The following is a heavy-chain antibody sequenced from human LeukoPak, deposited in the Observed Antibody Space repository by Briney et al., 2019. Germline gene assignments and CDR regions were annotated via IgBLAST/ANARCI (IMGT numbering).Heavy chain of an antibody. CDR1: GGSTSGFY. V-gene: IGHV4-59*08. J-gene: IGHJ6*02. Sequence: SETLSLTCSVSGGSTSGFYWSWIRQPPGKGLEWIGYVYYSGDSNYNPSLKSRVTISVDTSKNQLSLKLSSVTAADTAVYYCASFIVVVPAAMGVDYYYGMDVWGQGTTVTVSS. CDR2: VYYSGDS. CDR3: ASFIVVVPAAMGVDYYYGMDV. D-gene: IGHD2-2*01.